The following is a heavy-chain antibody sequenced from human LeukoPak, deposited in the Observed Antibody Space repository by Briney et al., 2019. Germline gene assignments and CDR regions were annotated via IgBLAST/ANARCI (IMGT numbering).Heavy chain of an antibody. CDR1: GYTFTGYY. D-gene: IGHD4-17*01. CDR2: INPNSGGT. Sequence: ASVKVSCKASGYTFTGYYMHWVRQAPGQGLEWMGWINPNSGGTNYAQKFQGRVTMTRDTSISTAYMELSRLRSDDTAVYYCVRFYGDYVGPDYWGQGTLVTVSS. CDR3: VRFYGDYVGPDY. V-gene: IGHV1-2*02. J-gene: IGHJ4*02.